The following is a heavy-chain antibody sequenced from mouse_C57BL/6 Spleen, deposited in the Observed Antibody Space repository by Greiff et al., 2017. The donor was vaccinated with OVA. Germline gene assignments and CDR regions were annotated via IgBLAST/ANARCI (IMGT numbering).Heavy chain of an antibody. Sequence: VQLKQSGPELVKPGASVKIPCKASGYTFTDYNMDWVKQSHGKSLEWIGDINPNNGGTIYNQKFKGKATLTVDKSSSTAYMELRSLTSEDTAVYYCARGHYYGSSPYYFDYWGQGTTLTVSS. CDR2: INPNNGGT. D-gene: IGHD1-1*01. CDR3: ARGHYYGSSPYYFDY. CDR1: GYTFTDYN. J-gene: IGHJ2*01. V-gene: IGHV1-18*01.